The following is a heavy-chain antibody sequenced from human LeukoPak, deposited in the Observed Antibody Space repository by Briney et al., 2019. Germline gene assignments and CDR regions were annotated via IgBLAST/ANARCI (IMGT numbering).Heavy chain of an antibody. D-gene: IGHD3-22*01. J-gene: IGHJ4*02. CDR2: MNPNSGNT. CDR3: ARGPVAITMIVAVNRPFDY. V-gene: IGHV1-8*01. CDR1: GYTFTSYD. Sequence: ASVKVSCKASGYTFTSYDINWVRQATGQGLEWMGWMNPNSGNTGYAQKFQGRVTMTRNTSISTAYMELSSLRSEDTAVYYCARGPVAITMIVAVNRPFDYWGQGTLVTVSS.